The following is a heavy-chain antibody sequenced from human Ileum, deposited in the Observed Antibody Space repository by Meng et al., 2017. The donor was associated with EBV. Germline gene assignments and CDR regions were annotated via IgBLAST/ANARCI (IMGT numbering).Heavy chain of an antibody. D-gene: IGHD3-22*01. Sequence: QITLKESGPTLVKSXXTLPTTCSFSGFSLSISGVGVGWIRQPPGKALEWLALIYWDDDKRYSPSLKSRLTITKDTSKNQVVLTMTNMDPVDTATYYCTHRPMTSAYYYFDYWGQGTLVTVSS. CDR2: IYWDDDK. CDR3: THRPMTSAYYYFDY. CDR1: GFSLSISGVG. V-gene: IGHV2-5*02. J-gene: IGHJ4*02.